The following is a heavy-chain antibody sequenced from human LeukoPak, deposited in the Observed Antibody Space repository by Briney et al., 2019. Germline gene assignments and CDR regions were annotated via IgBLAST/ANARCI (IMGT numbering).Heavy chain of an antibody. J-gene: IGHJ5*02. Sequence: PGGSLRLSCAASGFTFSSYGMHWVRQAPGKGLEWVAVISYDGNNKYYADSVKGRFTISRDNSKNTLYLQMNSLRAEDTAVYYCAKLSRQQLVSNNWFDPWGQGTLVTVSS. CDR3: AKLSRQQLVSNNWFDP. D-gene: IGHD6-13*01. CDR2: ISYDGNNK. V-gene: IGHV3-30*18. CDR1: GFTFSSYG.